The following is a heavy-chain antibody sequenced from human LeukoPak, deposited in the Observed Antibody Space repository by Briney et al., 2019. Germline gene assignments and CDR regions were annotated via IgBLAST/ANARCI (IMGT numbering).Heavy chain of an antibody. CDR2: IKQDGSEK. Sequence: GSLRLSCAASGFTFSSYWMSWVRQAPGKGLEWVANIKQDGSEKYYVDSVKGRFTISRDNSESTLYLQMNSLRAEDTAVYYCARDQSVTNYYYGVDVWGQGTTVTVSS. J-gene: IGHJ6*02. D-gene: IGHD4-17*01. CDR1: GFTFSSYW. CDR3: ARDQSVTNYYYGVDV. V-gene: IGHV3-7*03.